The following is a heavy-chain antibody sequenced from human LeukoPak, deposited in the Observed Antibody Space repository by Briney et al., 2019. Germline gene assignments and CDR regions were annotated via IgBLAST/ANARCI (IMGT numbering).Heavy chain of an antibody. J-gene: IGHJ4*02. CDR2: ISSSGSTI. D-gene: IGHD3/OR15-3a*01. V-gene: IGHV3-11*01. Sequence: GGSLRLSCAASGFTFSDYYMSWIRQAPGKGLEWVSYISSSGSTIYYADSVKGRFTISRDNAKNSLYLQMNSLRAEDTAVYFCAKRGVVIRVILVGFHKAAYYFESWGQGALVTVSS. CDR3: AKRGVVIRVILVGFHKAAYYFES. CDR1: GFTFSDYY.